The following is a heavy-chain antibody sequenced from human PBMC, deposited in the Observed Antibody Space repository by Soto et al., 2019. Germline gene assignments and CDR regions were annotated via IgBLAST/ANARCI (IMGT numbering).Heavy chain of an antibody. J-gene: IGHJ6*02. CDR2: ISGYNGNT. Sequence: QVQLVQSGSEVKKPGASVKVSCKSSGYTFTMSGISWVRQARGQGLEWMGWISGYNGNTNYEQKFQDRVTMTTDTSTNTAYMELRSLRSDDTAVYYCAREGTRPYYYYGMDVWGQGTTVTVSS. V-gene: IGHV1-18*01. D-gene: IGHD1-7*01. CDR3: AREGTRPYYYYGMDV. CDR1: GYTFTMSG.